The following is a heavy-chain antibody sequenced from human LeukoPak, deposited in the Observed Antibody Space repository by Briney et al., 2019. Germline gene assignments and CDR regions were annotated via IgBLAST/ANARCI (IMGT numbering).Heavy chain of an antibody. CDR2: ITWDGGST. CDR3: ASAVAGAFDY. Sequence: PGGSLRLSCAASGFTFDDYAMHWVRQALGKGLEWVSLITWDGGSTYYADSVKGRFTISRDNSKNSLYLQMNSLRAEDTALYYCASAVAGAFDYWGQGTLVTVSS. V-gene: IGHV3-43D*03. CDR1: GFTFDDYA. D-gene: IGHD6-19*01. J-gene: IGHJ4*02.